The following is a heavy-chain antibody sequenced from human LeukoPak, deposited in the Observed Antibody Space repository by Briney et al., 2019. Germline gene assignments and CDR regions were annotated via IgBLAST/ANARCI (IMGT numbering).Heavy chain of an antibody. J-gene: IGHJ5*02. Sequence: SETLSLTCTVSGGSISSDYWSWNRQPPGKGLEWIGYVYYSGITNYNPSLKSRVTISVGTSKNHFSLKLTSVTAADTAVYYCARLLGWSGPINWFDPWGRGALVTVSS. CDR2: VYYSGIT. CDR1: GGSISSDY. V-gene: IGHV4-59*08. CDR3: ARLLGWSGPINWFDP. D-gene: IGHD3-3*01.